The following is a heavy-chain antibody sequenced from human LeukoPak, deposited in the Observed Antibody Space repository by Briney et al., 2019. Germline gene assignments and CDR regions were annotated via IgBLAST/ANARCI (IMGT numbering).Heavy chain of an antibody. J-gene: IGHJ4*02. V-gene: IGHV4-4*02. D-gene: IGHD3-9*01. CDR2: IYHSGST. CDR3: ARAQRDYDVLTGYYLDY. CDR1: GDSISSSNW. Sequence: SETLSLTCVVSGDSISSSNWWSWVRQPPGKGLEWIGEIYHSGSTNYNPSLESRVTISVDKSKNQFSLTLSSVTAADTAVYYCARAQRDYDVLTGYYLDYWGQGTLVTVSS.